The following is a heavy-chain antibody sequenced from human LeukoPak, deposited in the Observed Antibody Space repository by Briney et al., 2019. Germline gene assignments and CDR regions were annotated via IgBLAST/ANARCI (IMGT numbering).Heavy chain of an antibody. CDR2: INHSGST. D-gene: IGHD5-12*01. CDR3: ASGGDIVATRDFHY. Sequence: SETLSLTCAVYGGSFSGYYWGWIRQPPGKGLEWIGEINHSGSTNYNPSLKSRVTTSVDTSKNQFSLKLSSVTAADTAVYYCASGGDIVATRDFHYWGQGTLLSVSS. V-gene: IGHV4-34*01. CDR1: GGSFSGYY. J-gene: IGHJ4*02.